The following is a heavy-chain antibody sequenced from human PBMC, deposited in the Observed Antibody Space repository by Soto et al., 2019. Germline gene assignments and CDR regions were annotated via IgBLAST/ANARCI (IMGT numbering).Heavy chain of an antibody. J-gene: IGHJ4*02. CDR1: GGSISSGGYY. Sequence: SETLSLTCTVSGGSISSGGYYWSWIRQHPGKDLEWIGYIYYSGSTYYNPSLKSRVTISVDTSKNQFSLKLSSVTAADTAVYYCARGNTEGSFDYWGQGTLVTVSS. D-gene: IGHD4-4*01. CDR2: IYYSGST. V-gene: IGHV4-31*03. CDR3: ARGNTEGSFDY.